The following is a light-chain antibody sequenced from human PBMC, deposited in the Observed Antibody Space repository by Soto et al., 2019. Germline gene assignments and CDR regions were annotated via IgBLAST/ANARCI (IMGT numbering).Light chain of an antibody. CDR2: EGT. CDR1: NSDVGSYNL. V-gene: IGLV2-23*01. J-gene: IGLJ3*02. Sequence: QSALTQPASVSGSPGQSLTISCTETNSDVGSYNLVSWYQQYPDKAPKLIIYEGTKRPSGVSNRFSGSKSGNTASLTISGLRADDEANYYCCSHTGSMTWMFGGGTKLTVL. CDR3: CSHTGSMTWM.